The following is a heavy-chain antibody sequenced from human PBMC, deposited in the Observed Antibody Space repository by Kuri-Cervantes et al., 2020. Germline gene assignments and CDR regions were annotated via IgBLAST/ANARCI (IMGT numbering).Heavy chain of an antibody. J-gene: IGHJ3*02. CDR1: GYSISSGYY. Sequence: SETLSLTCAVSGYSISSGYYWGWIRQPPGKGLEWIGYIFYSGSTSYIPSLKSRVTISVDTSKNQFSLNLRSVTAADTAVYYCARRDYYDSSGYRDAFDMWGQGTMVTVSS. CDR2: IFYSGST. D-gene: IGHD3-22*01. V-gene: IGHV4-61*01. CDR3: ARRDYYDSSGYRDAFDM.